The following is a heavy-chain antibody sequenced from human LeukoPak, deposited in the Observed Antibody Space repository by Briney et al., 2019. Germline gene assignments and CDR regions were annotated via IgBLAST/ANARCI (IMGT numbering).Heavy chain of an antibody. V-gene: IGHV4-31*03. D-gene: IGHD2-15*01. CDR3: ARFSLRSGGTQHFYL. J-gene: IGHJ2*01. CDR1: GGSISSGGYY. CDR2: IYYSGSP. Sequence: PSETLSLTCTVSGGSISSGGYYGSWIRPHPGKGLEWIGYIYYSGSPYYNPSLKSRLTIAVDTSKNQFSLKLSSVTAADTAVYYCARFSLRSGGTQHFYLWGRGTLVTVSS.